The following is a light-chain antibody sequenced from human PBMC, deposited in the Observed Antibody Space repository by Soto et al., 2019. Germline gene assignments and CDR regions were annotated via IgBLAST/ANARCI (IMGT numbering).Light chain of an antibody. Sequence: DIKMTQSPSTLSASMGDRVTITCRASRSVSTSLAWYQKKPGKAPKLLIFDASSLESGVPSRFSGSGSGTELTLTISGLQPDDFATYYWQQYKSYAPTFGQGTKVDIK. J-gene: IGKJ1*01. CDR2: DAS. V-gene: IGKV1-5*01. CDR1: RSVSTS. CDR3: QQYKSYAPT.